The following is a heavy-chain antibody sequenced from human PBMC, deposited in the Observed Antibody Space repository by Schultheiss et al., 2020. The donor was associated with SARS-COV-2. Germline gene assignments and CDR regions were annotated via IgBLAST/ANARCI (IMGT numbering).Heavy chain of an antibody. J-gene: IGHJ3*02. V-gene: IGHV4-59*01. CDR3: ARDRDDAFDI. CDR1: GDTISDYF. Sequence: SQTLSLTCAVSGDTISDYFWSWIRQPPGKGLEWIGYIFYTGSTKYNPSLKSRVTISVDTSKNQFSLKLSSVTAADTAVYYCARDRDDAFDIWGQGTMVTVSS. D-gene: IGHD5-24*01. CDR2: IFYTGST.